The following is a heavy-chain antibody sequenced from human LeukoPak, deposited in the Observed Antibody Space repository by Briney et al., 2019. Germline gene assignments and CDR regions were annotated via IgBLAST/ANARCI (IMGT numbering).Heavy chain of an antibody. CDR2: IYYSGST. J-gene: IGHJ3*02. Sequence: SETLSLTCTVSGGSISSYYWSWIRQPAGKGLEWIGYIYYSGSTYYNPSLKSRVTISVDTSKNQFSLKLSSVTAADTAVYYCARVDYGDSTSAFDIWGQGTMVTVSS. V-gene: IGHV4-59*06. D-gene: IGHD4-17*01. CDR1: GGSISSYY. CDR3: ARVDYGDSTSAFDI.